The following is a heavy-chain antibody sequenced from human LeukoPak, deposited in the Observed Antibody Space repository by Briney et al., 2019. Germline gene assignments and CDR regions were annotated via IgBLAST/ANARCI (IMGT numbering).Heavy chain of an antibody. V-gene: IGHV3-23*01. D-gene: IGHD3-22*01. CDR1: GFTFSSYA. CDR2: ISGSGGST. J-gene: IGHJ4*02. Sequence: GGSLRLSCAASGFTFSSYAMSWVRQAPGKGLEWVSAISGSGGSTYHADSVKGRFTISRDNSKNTVYLQMNSLRAEDTAVYYCAKDSDRHYYDSSGYYYDYWGQGTLVTVSS. CDR3: AKDSDRHYYDSSGYYYDY.